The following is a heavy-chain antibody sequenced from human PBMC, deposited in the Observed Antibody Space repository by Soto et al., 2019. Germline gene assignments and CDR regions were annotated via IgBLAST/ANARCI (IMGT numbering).Heavy chain of an antibody. Sequence: QVQLVQSGAEVKKPGASVKASCKASGYTFTSYDINWVRQATGQGLEWMGWMNPNSGNTGYAQKFQGGVTMTRNTSTRTAYMELRSLRSEDTAVYDCAREAHSGSSDDWGQGTLSPSPQ. CDR1: GYTFTSYD. V-gene: IGHV1-8*01. CDR2: MNPNSGNT. CDR3: AREAHSGSSDD. D-gene: IGHD1-26*01. J-gene: IGHJ4*02.